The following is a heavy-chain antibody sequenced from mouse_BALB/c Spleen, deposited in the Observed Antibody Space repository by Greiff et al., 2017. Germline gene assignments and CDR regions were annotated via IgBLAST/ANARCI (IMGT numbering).Heavy chain of an antibody. CDR1: GYSITSGYY. V-gene: IGHV3-6*02. CDR3: ANYYGSSYYFDY. Sequence: EVQLVESGPGLVKPSQSLSLTCSVTGYSITSGYYWNWIRQFPGNKLEWMGYISYDGSNNYNPSLNNRISITRDTSKNQFFLKLNSVTTEDTATYYCANYYGSSYYFDYWGQGTTLTVSS. CDR2: ISYDGSN. D-gene: IGHD1-1*01. J-gene: IGHJ2*01.